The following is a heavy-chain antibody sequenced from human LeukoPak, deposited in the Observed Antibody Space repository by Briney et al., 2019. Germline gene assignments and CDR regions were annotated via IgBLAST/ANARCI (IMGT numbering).Heavy chain of an antibody. V-gene: IGHV4-61*01. CDR1: GGSISSGSYY. D-gene: IGHD3-22*01. CDR2: IYYSGST. J-gene: IGHJ3*01. CDR3: ASVSDSSGFDAFDF. Sequence: SETLSLTCTVSGGSISSGSYYWGWIRQPPGKGLEWIGYIYYSGSTNYNPSLKSRVTISVDTSKNQFSLKLSSVTAADTAVYYGASVSDSSGFDAFDFWGQGTMVTVSS.